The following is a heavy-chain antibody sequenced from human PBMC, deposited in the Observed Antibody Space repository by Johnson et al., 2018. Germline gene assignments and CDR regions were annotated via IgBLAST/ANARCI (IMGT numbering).Heavy chain of an antibody. D-gene: IGHD1-26*01. V-gene: IGHV3-30*18. Sequence: VQLVESGGGVVQPGRSXRLSCAASGFTFSSYGMHWVRQAPGKGLEWVAVISYDGSNKYYADSVKGRFTISRDNSKNTLYLQMNSLRAEDTAVYYCANGRDPYYYYYMDVWGKGTTVTVSS. J-gene: IGHJ6*03. CDR2: ISYDGSNK. CDR1: GFTFSSYG. CDR3: ANGRDPYYYYYMDV.